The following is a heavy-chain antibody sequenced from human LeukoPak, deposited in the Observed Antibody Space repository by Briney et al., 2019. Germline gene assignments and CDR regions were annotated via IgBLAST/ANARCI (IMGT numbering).Heavy chain of an antibody. CDR3: VRGPPRGKYYYMDV. J-gene: IGHJ6*03. CDR1: GFTFSSFD. D-gene: IGHD1-1*01. Sequence: GGSLRLSCAASGFTFSSFDMHWVRQPTEQGLEWVSTIGTASDTYYPGSVEGRFTLSRDNAKNSLYLQMNSLTAGDTAVYYCVRGPPRGKYYYMDVWGKGTTVTVSS. V-gene: IGHV3-13*01. CDR2: IGTASDT.